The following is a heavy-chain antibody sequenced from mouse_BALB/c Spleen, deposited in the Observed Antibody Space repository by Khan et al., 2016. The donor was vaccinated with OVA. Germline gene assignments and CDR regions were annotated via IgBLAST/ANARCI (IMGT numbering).Heavy chain of an antibody. CDR2: IYPGTDNT. J-gene: IGHJ2*01. D-gene: IGHD1-1*01. V-gene: IGHV1-76*01. CDR1: GYIFTSYW. CDR3: AREEALYYFAY. Sequence: QIQLVQSGAELVRPGASVKLSCKTSGYIFTSYWIHWVKQRSGQGLEWIARIYPGTDNTYYNEKLRDKATLTADKSSSTAYIQLSSLKSEDSAVYFCAREEALYYFAYWGQGTTRTVSS.